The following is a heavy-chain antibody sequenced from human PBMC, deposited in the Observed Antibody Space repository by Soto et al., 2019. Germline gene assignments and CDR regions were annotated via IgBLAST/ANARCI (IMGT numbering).Heavy chain of an antibody. CDR2: IWYDGTQK. V-gene: IGHV3-33*06. CDR1: GFTFNTYS. D-gene: IGHD5-18*01. Sequence: PGGSLRLSCEASGFTFNTYSMHWVRQPPGKGLEWLAAIWYDGTQKYYADSVKGRFIISRDNSKNTLYLQMNSLRAEDTAAYYCAKDPLEIQLWPKYYFDYWGQGTLVTVSS. J-gene: IGHJ4*02. CDR3: AKDPLEIQLWPKYYFDY.